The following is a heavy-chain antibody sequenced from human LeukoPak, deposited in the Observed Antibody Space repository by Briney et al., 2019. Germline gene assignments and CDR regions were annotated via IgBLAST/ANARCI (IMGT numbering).Heavy chain of an antibody. CDR3: AKGNNSISYNFDY. CDR2: ISGDGCVT. D-gene: IGHD4-11*01. J-gene: IGHJ4*02. CDR1: GFTFRDFS. V-gene: IGHV3-43*02. Sequence: PGGSLRLPCAASGFTFRDFSMHWVRQVAGKGLEWVSLISGDGCVTHYGDSVRGRFTISRDNSKNSLYLQMSSLRVEDTALYYCAKGNNSISYNFDYWGQGTLVTVSS.